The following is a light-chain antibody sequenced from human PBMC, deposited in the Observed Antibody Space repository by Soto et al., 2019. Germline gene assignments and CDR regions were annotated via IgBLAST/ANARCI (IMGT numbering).Light chain of an antibody. V-gene: IGLV1-47*02. J-gene: IGLJ1*01. CDR2: LGD. CDR1: TSHIGTFY. CDR3: AAWDDNLNAYV. Sequence: QSVLTQPPSASSTPGQTVTISCSGSTSHIGTFYVYWYQHLPGTAPKLLIYLGDQRASGVSDRFSGSKSGTSASLAINGLRSDDEADYYCAAWDDNLNAYVFGSGTKVTVL.